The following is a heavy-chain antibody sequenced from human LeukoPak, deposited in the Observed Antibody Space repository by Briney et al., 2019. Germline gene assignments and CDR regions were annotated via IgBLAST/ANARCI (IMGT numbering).Heavy chain of an antibody. CDR1: GFTVSSNY. D-gene: IGHD3-3*01. CDR2: IYSGGST. CDR3: VGLWSGYYRPNYYYGMDV. Sequence: PGGSLRLSCAASGFTVSSNYMSWVRQAPGKGLEWVSVIYSGGSTYYADSVKGRFTISRDNSKNTLYLQMNSLRAEDTAVYYCVGLWSGYYRPNYYYGMDVWGQGTTVTVSS. J-gene: IGHJ6*02. V-gene: IGHV3-66*01.